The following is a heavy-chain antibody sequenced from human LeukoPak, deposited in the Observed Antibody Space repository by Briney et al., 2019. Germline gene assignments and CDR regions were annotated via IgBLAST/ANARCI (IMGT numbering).Heavy chain of an antibody. Sequence: SETLSLTCTVSGDSISSTIYYWGWIRQPPGKGLEWIGSIYYSGSTYYNPSLKSRVTISVDTSKNQISLNLSSVTAADTAVYFCARGAAYYGSESYMGVNAFDIWGQGTMVTVSS. J-gene: IGHJ3*02. D-gene: IGHD3-10*01. CDR3: ARGAAYYGSESYMGVNAFDI. V-gene: IGHV4-39*07. CDR2: IYYSGST. CDR1: GDSISSTIYY.